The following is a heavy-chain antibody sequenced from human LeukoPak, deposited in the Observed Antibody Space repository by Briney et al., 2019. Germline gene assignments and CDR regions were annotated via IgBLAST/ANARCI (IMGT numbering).Heavy chain of an antibody. J-gene: IGHJ6*03. CDR3: AREYQLLYRYGYYYYYMDV. CDR2: INHSGST. D-gene: IGHD2-2*02. CDR1: GGSFSGYY. Sequence: PSETLSLTCAVYGGSFSGYYWSWIRQPPGKGLEWIGEINHSGSTNYNPSLKSRVTISVDTSKNQFSLKLSSVTAADTAVYYCAREYQLLYRYGYYYYYMDVWGKGTTVTVSS. V-gene: IGHV4-34*01.